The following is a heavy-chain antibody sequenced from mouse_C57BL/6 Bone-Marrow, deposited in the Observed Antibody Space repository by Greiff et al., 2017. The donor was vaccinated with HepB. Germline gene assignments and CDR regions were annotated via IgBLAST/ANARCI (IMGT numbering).Heavy chain of an antibody. CDR3: ARVRFDYYFDY. D-gene: IGHD2-14*01. J-gene: IGHJ2*01. CDR2: ISTGGTYT. Sequence: EVKLVESGGDLVRPGGSLKLSCAASGFTFSTSGMSWVRQTPDRRLEWVATISTGGTYTYYADSVKGRFTISRDTAKSTLFLQMSSLKSEDTAIYYCARVRFDYYFDYWGQGTTLTVSS. CDR1: GFTFSTSG. V-gene: IGHV5-6*01.